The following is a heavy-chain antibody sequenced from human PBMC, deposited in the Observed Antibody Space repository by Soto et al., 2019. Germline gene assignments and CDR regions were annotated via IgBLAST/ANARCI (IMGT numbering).Heavy chain of an antibody. J-gene: IGHJ6*02. CDR3: ATVGYCSSTSCQTRYYYYGMDA. V-gene: IGHV3-11*01. CDR2: ISRSGSDI. D-gene: IGHD2-2*03. Sequence: GGSLRLSCAASGLTFSDYSMNWVRQAPGKGLEWVSYISRSGSDIYYADSVKGRFTISRDNAKNSLFLQMNSLRAEDTAVYYCATVGYCSSTSCQTRYYYYGMDAWGQGTTVTVSS. CDR1: GLTFSDYS.